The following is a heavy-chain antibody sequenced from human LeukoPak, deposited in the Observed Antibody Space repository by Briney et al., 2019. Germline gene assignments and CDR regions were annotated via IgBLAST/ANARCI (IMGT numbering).Heavy chain of an antibody. V-gene: IGHV3-30*03. CDR1: GFTFSSYG. D-gene: IGHD2-2*01. CDR3: ARCAVRSASGYYYCMDV. Sequence: GRSLRLSCAASGFTFSSYGMHWVRQAQGKGLEWVAVIPYDGSKKYYADSVKGRFTISKDKFTSTLCLETDGLRAEDTAVYYCARCAVRSASGYYYCMDVWGKGTTVTVSS. CDR2: IPYDGSKK. J-gene: IGHJ6*03.